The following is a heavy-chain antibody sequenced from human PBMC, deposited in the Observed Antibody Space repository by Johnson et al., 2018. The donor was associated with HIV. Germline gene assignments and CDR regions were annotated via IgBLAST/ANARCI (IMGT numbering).Heavy chain of an antibody. Sequence: QVQLVESGGGVVQPGRSLRLSCAASGFTFSSYAMHWVRQAPGKGLEWVALISYDGSNKYYADSVKGRFTFSRDHSKNTLYLQMNSLRAEDTAVYYCARWGRWGWRGNDAFDIWGQGTMVTVSS. CDR3: ARWGRWGWRGNDAFDI. CDR1: GFTFSSYA. CDR2: ISYDGSNK. D-gene: IGHD3-3*01. V-gene: IGHV3-30*04. J-gene: IGHJ3*02.